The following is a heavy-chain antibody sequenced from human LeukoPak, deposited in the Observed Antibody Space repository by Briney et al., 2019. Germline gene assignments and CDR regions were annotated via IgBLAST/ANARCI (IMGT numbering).Heavy chain of an antibody. CDR3: ASLKNTVTTTNYYYYGMDV. Sequence: APVKVSCKASGYTFTGYYMHWVRQAPGQGLEWMGWINPNSGGTNYAQKFQGRVTMTRDTSISTAYMELSRLRSDDTAVYYCASLKNTVTTTNYYYYGMDVWGQGTTVTVSS. CDR2: INPNSGGT. V-gene: IGHV1-2*02. CDR1: GYTFTGYY. J-gene: IGHJ6*02. D-gene: IGHD4-17*01.